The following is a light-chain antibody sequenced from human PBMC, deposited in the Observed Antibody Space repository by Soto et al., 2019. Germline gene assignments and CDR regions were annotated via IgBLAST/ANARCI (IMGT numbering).Light chain of an antibody. Sequence: QSVLTQPPSVSAAPGQKVTISFSGSSSNIANNYVSWYQQLPGTAPKLLIYDNNKRPSGIPDRFSGSKSGTSATLGITGLQTGDEADYYCGTWDSSLSAGVFGGGTKVTVL. J-gene: IGLJ2*01. V-gene: IGLV1-51*01. CDR3: GTWDSSLSAGV. CDR2: DNN. CDR1: SSNIANNY.